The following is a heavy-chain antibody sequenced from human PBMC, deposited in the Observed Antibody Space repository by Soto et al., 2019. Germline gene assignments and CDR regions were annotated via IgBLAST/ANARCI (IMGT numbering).Heavy chain of an antibody. Sequence: QVQLVQSGAEVKRAGASVKVSCKASGYTFSSYGLSWVRQAPGQGLEWMGWISDYNGNTHYAQKFQGRVIMTTDTSTRTAHMELMSLRSDDTAVYFCAREGYYSGSGTYSPPRYYGMDVWGQGTTVTVSS. CDR1: GYTFSSYG. CDR2: ISDYNGNT. V-gene: IGHV1-18*01. CDR3: AREGYYSGSGTYSPPRYYGMDV. D-gene: IGHD3-10*01. J-gene: IGHJ6*02.